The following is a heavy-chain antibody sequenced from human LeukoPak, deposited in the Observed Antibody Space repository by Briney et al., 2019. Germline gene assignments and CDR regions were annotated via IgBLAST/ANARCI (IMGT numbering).Heavy chain of an antibody. D-gene: IGHD2-15*01. Sequence: GGSLRLSCAASGFTFDDYGMSWVRQAPGKGLEWVSGINWNGGSTGYADSVKGRFTISRDNAKNSLYLQMNSLRAEDTALYYCAREAYCSGGSCYTKPTYYFDYWGQGTLVTVSS. CDR1: GFTFDDYG. J-gene: IGHJ4*02. V-gene: IGHV3-20*04. CDR3: AREAYCSGGSCYTKPTYYFDY. CDR2: INWNGGST.